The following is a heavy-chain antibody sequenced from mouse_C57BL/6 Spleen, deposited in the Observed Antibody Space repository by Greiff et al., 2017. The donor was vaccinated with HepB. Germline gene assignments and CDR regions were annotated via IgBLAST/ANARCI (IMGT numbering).Heavy chain of an antibody. CDR1: GYTFTSYG. CDR3: ARSVVAQWYFDV. V-gene: IGHV1-81*01. Sequence: VMLVESGAELARPGASVKLSCKASGYTFTSYGISWVKQRTGQGLEWIGEIYPRSGNTYYNEKFKGKATLTADKSSSTAYMELRSLTSEDSAVYFCARSVVAQWYFDVWGTGTTVTVSS. D-gene: IGHD1-1*01. J-gene: IGHJ1*03. CDR2: IYPRSGNT.